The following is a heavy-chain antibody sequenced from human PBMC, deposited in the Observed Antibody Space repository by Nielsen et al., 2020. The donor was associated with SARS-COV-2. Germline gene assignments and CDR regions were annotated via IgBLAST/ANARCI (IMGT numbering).Heavy chain of an antibody. CDR3: ARGILWFGETLGAFDI. J-gene: IGHJ3*02. CDR2: INHGGRT. Sequence: WIRQPPGKGLQWIGEINHGGRTNYNPSLKSRVTISVDTSKNQFSLKLSSVTAADTAVYYCARGILWFGETLGAFDIWGQGTMVTVSS. V-gene: IGHV4-34*01. D-gene: IGHD3-10*01.